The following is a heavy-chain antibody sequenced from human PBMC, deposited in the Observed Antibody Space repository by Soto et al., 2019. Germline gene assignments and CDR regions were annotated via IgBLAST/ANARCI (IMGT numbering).Heavy chain of an antibody. D-gene: IGHD6-6*01. Sequence: ASVKVSCKASGYTFTSYAMHWVRQAPGQRLEWMGWINAGNGNTKYSQKFQGRVTITRDTSASTAYMELSSLRSEDTAVYYCARLRLIEYSSSSYYFDYWGKGTLVTVSS. CDR3: ARLRLIEYSSSSYYFDY. V-gene: IGHV1-3*01. J-gene: IGHJ4*02. CDR2: INAGNGNT. CDR1: GYTFTSYA.